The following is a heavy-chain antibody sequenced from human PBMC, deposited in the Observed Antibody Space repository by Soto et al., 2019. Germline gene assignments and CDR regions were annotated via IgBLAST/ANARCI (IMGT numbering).Heavy chain of an antibody. CDR1: GGSFSGYY. D-gene: IGHD3-3*01. V-gene: IGHV4-34*01. Sequence: SETLSLTCAVYGGSFSGYYWSWIRQPPGKGLEWIGEINHSGSTNYNPSLKSRVTISVDTSKNQFSLKLSSVTAADTAVYYCARVLGTYYDFWRGYYTGPFDYWGQGTLVTVSS. CDR3: ARVLGTYYDFWRGYYTGPFDY. J-gene: IGHJ4*02. CDR2: INHSGST.